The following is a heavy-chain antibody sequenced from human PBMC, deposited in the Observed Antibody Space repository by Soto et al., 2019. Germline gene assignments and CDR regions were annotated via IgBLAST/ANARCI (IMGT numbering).Heavy chain of an antibody. CDR3: AKRRGAGGHFDY. Sequence: DVQLLESGGGLVQPGGSLRLSCAASGFTFSSYAMGWVRQGPGKGLEWDAVVSIGGSTHYADSVRGRFTISRDNYKNTLSLQMNSLTAEDPAVYFCAKRRGAGGHFDYWGQGALVTVSS. CDR1: GFTFSSYA. CDR2: VSIGGST. D-gene: IGHD2-15*01. J-gene: IGHJ4*02. V-gene: IGHV3-23*01.